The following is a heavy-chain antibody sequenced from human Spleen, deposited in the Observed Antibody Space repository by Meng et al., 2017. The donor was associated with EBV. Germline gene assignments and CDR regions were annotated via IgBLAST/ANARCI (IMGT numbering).Heavy chain of an antibody. V-gene: IGHV3-30*04. CDR3: ARAKYPRNGGILGS. Sequence: ARQVEYVVALVEPGGSLRLSCSAAGFTFVNHAKHWVRQAPGKGLEWVAVVSYDGTKKYYADYVKGRITISRDDSKRILYIEMDSLRPEDTAVYYCARAKYPRNGGILGSWGQGTLVTVSS. D-gene: IGHD4-23*01. CDR2: VSYDGTKK. CDR1: GFTFVNHA. J-gene: IGHJ4*02.